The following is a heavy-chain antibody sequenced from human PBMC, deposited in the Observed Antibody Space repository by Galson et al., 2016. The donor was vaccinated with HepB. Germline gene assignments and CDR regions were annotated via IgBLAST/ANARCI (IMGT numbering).Heavy chain of an antibody. Sequence: SLRLSCAASRFTFSNYVMHWVRQAPGKGLEWVAVIWYDGSNINYAASVKGRFTISRDNSKNTVYLQLNSLRAEDTAVYYCARVVGRYAYYFDYWGRGTLVTVSS. D-gene: IGHD1-1*01. J-gene: IGHJ4*02. V-gene: IGHV3-33*01. CDR1: RFTFSNYV. CDR2: IWYDGSNI. CDR3: ARVVGRYAYYFDY.